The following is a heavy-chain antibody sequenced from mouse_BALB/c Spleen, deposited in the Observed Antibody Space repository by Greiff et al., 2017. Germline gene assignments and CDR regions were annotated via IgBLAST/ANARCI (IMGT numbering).Heavy chain of an antibody. V-gene: IGHV3-2*02. CDR1: GYSITSDYA. CDR2: ISYSGST. J-gene: IGHJ2*01. Sequence: EVKLMESGPGLVKPSQSLSLTCTVTGYSITSDYAWNWIRQFPGNKLEWMGYISYSGSTSYNPSLKSRISITRDTSKNQFFLQLNSVTTEDTATYYCAREGTYYRYGFDYWGQGTTLTVSS. CDR3: AREGTYYRYGFDY. D-gene: IGHD2-14*01.